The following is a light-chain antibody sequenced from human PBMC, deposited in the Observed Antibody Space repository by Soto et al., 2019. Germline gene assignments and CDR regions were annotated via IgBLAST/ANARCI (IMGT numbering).Light chain of an antibody. V-gene: IGKV1-13*02. Sequence: AIQLTQSPSSLSASVGDRVTITCRASQVITSGLAWYQQQPGKPPKSMIYDASYLQSGVPSRFSGSGSGTDFTLTISSLQPEDFATYYCQQVNSYPHTFGQGTKLEIK. CDR3: QQVNSYPHT. J-gene: IGKJ2*01. CDR1: QVITSG. CDR2: DAS.